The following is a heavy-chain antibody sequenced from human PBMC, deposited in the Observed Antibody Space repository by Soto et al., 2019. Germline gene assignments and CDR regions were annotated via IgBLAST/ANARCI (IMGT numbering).Heavy chain of an antibody. V-gene: IGHV3-48*01. CDR2: ISSSSSTI. CDR3: ARASYGDYVFYYYYMDV. Sequence: GGSLRLSCASSGFTFSSYSMNLVRQAPGKGLEWVSYISSSSSTIYYADSVKGRFTISRDNAKNSLYLQMNSLRAEDTAVYYCARASYGDYVFYYYYMDVWGKGTTVTVSS. J-gene: IGHJ6*03. D-gene: IGHD4-17*01. CDR1: GFTFSSYS.